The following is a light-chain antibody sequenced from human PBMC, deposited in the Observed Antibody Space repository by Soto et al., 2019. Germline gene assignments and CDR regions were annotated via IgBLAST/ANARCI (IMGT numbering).Light chain of an antibody. CDR1: QSISTS. V-gene: IGKV1-5*01. J-gene: IGKJ1*01. CDR2: GAS. CDR3: QQYYTYST. Sequence: DIQMTQSPSTLSASVGDRVTITCRATQSISTSLAWYQQKPGKAPNLLISGASNLESGVPSRFSGSGSGTEFTLTISSLQPDDFLSYYCQQYYTYSTFGQGTKVDIK.